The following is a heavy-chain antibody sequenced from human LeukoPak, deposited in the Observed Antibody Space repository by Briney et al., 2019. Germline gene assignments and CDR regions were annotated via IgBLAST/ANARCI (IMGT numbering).Heavy chain of an antibody. D-gene: IGHD6-19*01. CDR2: IKQDGSDK. CDR3: AREVGSGWSLNFDY. V-gene: IGHV3-7*01. CDR1: GFTFSSYW. J-gene: IGHJ4*02. Sequence: GGSLRLSCAASGFTFSSYWMNWVRQAPGKGLEWVANIKQDGSDKYYVDSVKGRFTISRDNAKNSLYLQMNSLGAEDTAVYYCAREVGSGWSLNFDYWGQGTLVTVSS.